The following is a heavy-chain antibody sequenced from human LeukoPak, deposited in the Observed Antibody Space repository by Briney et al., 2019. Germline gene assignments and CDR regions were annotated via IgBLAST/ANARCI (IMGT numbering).Heavy chain of an antibody. D-gene: IGHD6-6*01. V-gene: IGHV3-30*04. Sequence: PGGSLRLSCAASGFTFSSYAMHWVRQAPGKGLEWVAVISYDGSNKYYADSVKGRFTISRDNSKNTLYLQMNSLRAEDTAVYYCAQLVLWGQYYYYMDVWGKGTTVTVSS. CDR2: ISYDGSNK. CDR3: AQLVLWGQYYYYMDV. CDR1: GFTFSSYA. J-gene: IGHJ6*03.